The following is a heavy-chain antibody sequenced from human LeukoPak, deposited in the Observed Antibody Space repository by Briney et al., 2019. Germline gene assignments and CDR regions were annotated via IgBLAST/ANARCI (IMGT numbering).Heavy chain of an antibody. CDR3: ARAKRLVRAVAGRSHDAFDI. CDR2: INPSGGSA. Sequence: ASVKVSCKASGYTFTSYYMHWVRQAPGQGLEWMGIINPSGGSASYAQKFQGRVTMTRDTSTCTVYMELRSLRSEDTAVYYCARAKRLVRAVAGRSHDAFDIWGQGTMVTVSS. CDR1: GYTFTSYY. V-gene: IGHV1-46*01. D-gene: IGHD6-19*01. J-gene: IGHJ3*02.